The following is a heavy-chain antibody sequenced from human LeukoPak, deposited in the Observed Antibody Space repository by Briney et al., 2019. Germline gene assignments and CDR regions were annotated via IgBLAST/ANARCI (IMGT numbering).Heavy chain of an antibody. D-gene: IGHD6-13*01. CDR3: AKVHGLRTGYSSSWYRHALDY. CDR2: ISGSGGST. CDR1: GFTFSSYA. V-gene: IGHV3-23*01. Sequence: PGGSLRLSCAASGFTFSSYAMSWVRQAPGKGLEWVSAISGSGGSTYYADSVKGRFTISRDNSKNTLYLQMNSLRAEDTAVYYCAKVHGLRTGYSSSWYRHALDYWGQGTLVTVSS. J-gene: IGHJ4*02.